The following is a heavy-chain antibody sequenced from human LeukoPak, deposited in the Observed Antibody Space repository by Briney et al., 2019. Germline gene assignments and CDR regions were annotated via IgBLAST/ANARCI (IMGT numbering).Heavy chain of an antibody. D-gene: IGHD2/OR15-2a*01. Sequence: GGSLRLSCAASGFMFRSYWMSWVRQAPGKGLEWVANIKQDGSEKDYVDSVKGRFTISRDNAKNSLYLQMNSLRAEDTAVYYCAREGRDFRAFDIWGQGTMVTVFS. V-gene: IGHV3-7*05. J-gene: IGHJ3*02. CDR1: GFMFRSYW. CDR3: AREGRDFRAFDI. CDR2: IKQDGSEK.